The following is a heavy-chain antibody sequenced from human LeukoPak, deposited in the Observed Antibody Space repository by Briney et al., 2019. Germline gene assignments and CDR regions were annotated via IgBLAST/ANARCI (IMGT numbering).Heavy chain of an antibody. CDR3: ARDRVEVLRYFRRPGGMDV. Sequence: GGSLRLSCAASGFTVSSNDMSWVRQAPGKGLEWVSSISSSSSYIYYADSVKGRFTISRDNAKNSLYLQMNSLRAEDTAVYYCARDRVEVLRYFRRPGGMDVWGQGTTVTVSS. CDR2: ISSSSSYI. D-gene: IGHD3-9*01. J-gene: IGHJ6*02. V-gene: IGHV3-21*01. CDR1: GFTVSSND.